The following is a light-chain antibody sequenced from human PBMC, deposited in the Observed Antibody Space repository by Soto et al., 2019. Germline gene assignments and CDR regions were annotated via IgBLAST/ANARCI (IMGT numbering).Light chain of an antibody. CDR1: QSISSG. V-gene: IGKV1-5*01. Sequence: DIQMTQSPSTLSASVGDRFTITCRASQSISSGLAWYQQKPGKAPKLLIYDASSLESGVPSRFSGSGSGTEFTLTISSLQPDDFATYYCQQYNSYSLTFGGGTKVEIK. CDR3: QQYNSYSLT. CDR2: DAS. J-gene: IGKJ4*01.